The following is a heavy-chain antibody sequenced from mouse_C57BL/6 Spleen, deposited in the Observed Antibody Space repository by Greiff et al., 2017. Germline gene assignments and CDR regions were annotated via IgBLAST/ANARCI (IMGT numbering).Heavy chain of an antibody. Sequence: EVQGVESGGGLVQPGGSMKLSCAASGFTFSDAWMDWVRQSPEKGLEWVAEIRNKANNHATYYAESVKGRFTISRDDSNSSVYLHMNSFRAEDTGIYYCTGYGSSYDYSAQGTTLTVSS. CDR2: IRNKANNHAT. CDR1: GFTFSDAW. J-gene: IGHJ2*01. D-gene: IGHD1-1*01. CDR3: TGYGSSYDY. V-gene: IGHV6-6*01.